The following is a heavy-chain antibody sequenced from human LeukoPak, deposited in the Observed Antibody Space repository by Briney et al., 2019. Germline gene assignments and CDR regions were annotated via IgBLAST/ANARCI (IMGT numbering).Heavy chain of an antibody. V-gene: IGHV3-9*01. Sequence: GGSLRLSCAAFGFTFDDYAMHWVRQAPGKGLEWVSGISWNSGSIGYADSVKGRFTISRDNAKNSLYLQMNSLRAEDTALYYCASRRGYWGQGTLVTVSS. CDR3: ASRRGY. CDR1: GFTFDDYA. J-gene: IGHJ4*02. CDR2: ISWNSGSI.